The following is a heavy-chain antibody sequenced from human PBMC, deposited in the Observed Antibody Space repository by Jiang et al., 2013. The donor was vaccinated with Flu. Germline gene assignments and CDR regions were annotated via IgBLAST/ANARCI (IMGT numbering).Heavy chain of an antibody. CDR2: INAGSGNT. Sequence: GAEVKKPGASVKVSCKGSGYTFTNYAMHWVRQAPGQRLEWMGWINAGSGNTKYSQKFQDRLTITTDTSASTAYMELSSLRSEDTAVYFCARRYSSNWYSDYWGQGTLVTVSS. V-gene: IGHV1-3*01. CDR1: GYTFTNYA. J-gene: IGHJ4*02. CDR3: ARRYSSNWYSDY. D-gene: IGHD6-13*01.